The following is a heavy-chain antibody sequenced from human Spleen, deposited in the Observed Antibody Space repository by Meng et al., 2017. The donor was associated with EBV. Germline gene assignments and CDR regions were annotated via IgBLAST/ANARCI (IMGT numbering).Heavy chain of an antibody. CDR2: ISAYNGNT. D-gene: IGHD6-13*01. CDR3: ARDYSNTWYP. V-gene: IGHV1-18*01. J-gene: IGHJ5*02. Sequence: QVQWWQAGAEVKKPGASVKVSCKASGFTFTTYAIPWVRQAPGQGLEWMGWISAYNGNTKYAQTLQGRVTMTTDTSATTAYMELRSLTSDDTAVYFCARDYSNTWYPWGQGTLVTVPS. CDR1: GFTFTTYA.